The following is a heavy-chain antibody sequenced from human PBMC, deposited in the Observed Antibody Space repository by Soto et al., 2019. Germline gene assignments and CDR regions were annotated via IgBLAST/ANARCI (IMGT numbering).Heavy chain of an antibody. CDR2: ILVDGRT. Sequence: SWWSLRLSCAASGFIFSGYDMSWFRQAPGKGLEWVSTILVDGRTFYVDSVEGRFTISRDSSQNTVYLQMNSLTAGDTALYYCAKATATGGGAFDICGQGTMVT. D-gene: IGHD2-8*02. J-gene: IGHJ3*02. V-gene: IGHV3-23*01. CDR3: AKATATGGGAFDI. CDR1: GFIFSGYD.